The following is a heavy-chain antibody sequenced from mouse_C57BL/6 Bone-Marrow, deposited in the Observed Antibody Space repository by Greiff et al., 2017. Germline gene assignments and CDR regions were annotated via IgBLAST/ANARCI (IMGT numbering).Heavy chain of an antibody. CDR3: ARRGGNYGAWFAY. CDR1: GFTFSSYG. J-gene: IGHJ3*01. V-gene: IGHV5-6*01. CDR2: ISSGGSYT. Sequence: EVQRVESGGDLVKPGGSLKLSCAASGFTFSSYGMSWVRQTPDKRLEWVATISSGGSYTYYPDSVKGRVTLSRANDKNTLYLQMSSLKSEDTAMYYGARRGGNYGAWFAYWGQGTLVTVSA. D-gene: IGHD2-1*01.